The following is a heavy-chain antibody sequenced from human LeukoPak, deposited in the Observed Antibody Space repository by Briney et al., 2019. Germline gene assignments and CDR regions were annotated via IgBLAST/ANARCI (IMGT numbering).Heavy chain of an antibody. CDR1: GYSISSGYY. CDR2: IYYSGST. Sequence: PSETLSLTCTVSGYSISSGYYWGWIRQPPGKGLEWIGYIYYSGSTNYNPSLKSRVTISVDTSKNQFSLKLSSVTAADTAVYYCAGGISPFDPWGQGTLVTVSS. CDR3: AGGISPFDP. D-gene: IGHD6-13*01. J-gene: IGHJ5*01. V-gene: IGHV4-61*01.